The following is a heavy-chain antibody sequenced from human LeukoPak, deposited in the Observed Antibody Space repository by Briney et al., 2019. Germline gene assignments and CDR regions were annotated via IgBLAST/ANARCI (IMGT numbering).Heavy chain of an antibody. V-gene: IGHV1-8*01. Sequence: ASVKVSCTASGYTFTSYDINWVRQATGQGLEWMGWMNPNSGNTGNAQKFQGRVTMTRNTAISTAYMELSSLRSEDTAVYYCARAGDSYFDYWGQGTLVTVSS. CDR3: ARAGDSYFDY. D-gene: IGHD3-10*01. CDR2: MNPNSGNT. J-gene: IGHJ4*02. CDR1: GYTFTSYD.